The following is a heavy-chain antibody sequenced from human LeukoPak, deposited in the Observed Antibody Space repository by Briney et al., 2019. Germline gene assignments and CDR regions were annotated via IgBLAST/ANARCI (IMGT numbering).Heavy chain of an antibody. CDR3: ARVSGTYYGSGRYRNFMDV. CDR1: GYTFTSYY. Sequence: ASVKVSCKASGYTFTSYYMHWVRQAPGQGLEWMGIINPSGGSTSYAQKFQGRVTMTRDTSTSTAYMELRSLRSDDSAVYYCARVSGTYYGSGRYRNFMDVWGKGTTVTISS. CDR2: INPSGGST. J-gene: IGHJ6*03. D-gene: IGHD3-10*01. V-gene: IGHV1-46*01.